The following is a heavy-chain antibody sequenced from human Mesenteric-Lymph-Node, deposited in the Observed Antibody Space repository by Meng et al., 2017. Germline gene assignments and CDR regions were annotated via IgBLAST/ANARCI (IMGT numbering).Heavy chain of an antibody. D-gene: IGHD1-20*01. CDR1: GFTFSSKV. V-gene: IGHV3-33*08. CDR2: IWYDGTDK. CDR3: ARADDNWIIIEY. Sequence: QVQLVESGGGVVQPGRSLRLSCAASGFTFSSKVMHWVRQAPGKGLEWVAVIWYDGTDKFYGDSVKGRFTISRDNSKNTLFLQMNSLTVDDTAVYYCARADDNWIIIEYWGQGTLVTVSS. J-gene: IGHJ4*02.